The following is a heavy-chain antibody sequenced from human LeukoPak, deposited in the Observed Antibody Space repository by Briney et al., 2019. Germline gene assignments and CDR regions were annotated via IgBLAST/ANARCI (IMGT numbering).Heavy chain of an antibody. J-gene: IGHJ4*02. Sequence: ETLSLTCAVYGGSCDDYYCSWIRQPPGKGLEWVANIKQDGSEKYYVDSVKGRFTISRDNAKNSLYLQMNSLRAEDTAVYYCARDMCGGDCYLYYFDYWGQGTLVTVSS. V-gene: IGHV3-7*01. CDR3: ARDMCGGDCYLYYFDY. D-gene: IGHD2-21*02. CDR1: GGSCDDYY. CDR2: IKQDGSEK.